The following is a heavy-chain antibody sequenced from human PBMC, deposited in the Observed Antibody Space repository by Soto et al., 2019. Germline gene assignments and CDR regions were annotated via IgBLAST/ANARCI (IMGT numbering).Heavy chain of an antibody. CDR3: ARDRGYDAHDYYYNAMDV. Sequence: GSLRLSCISSGFTFRTYTMNWVRQAPGKGLEWVSGIRGFSPYTFYAESVKGRFTISRDNAKNSLYLQMNSLRAEDTAVYYCARDRGYDAHDYYYNAMDVWGQGTTVTVS. D-gene: IGHD2-15*01. CDR2: IRGFSPYT. V-gene: IGHV3-21*01. J-gene: IGHJ6*02. CDR1: GFTFRTYT.